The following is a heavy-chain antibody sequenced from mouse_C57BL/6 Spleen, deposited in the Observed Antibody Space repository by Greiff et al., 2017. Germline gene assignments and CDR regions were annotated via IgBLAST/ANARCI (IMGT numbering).Heavy chain of an antibody. CDR1: GYSFTGYY. CDR2: INPSTGGT. Sequence: EVQLQQSGPELVKPGASVKISCKASGYSFTGYYMNWVKQSPEKSLEWIGEINPSTGGTTYNQKFKAKATLTVDKSSSTAYMQLKSLTSEDSAVXYCARSEVTTGPYYFDYWGQGTTLTVSS. J-gene: IGHJ2*01. V-gene: IGHV1-42*01. D-gene: IGHD2-2*01. CDR3: ARSEVTTGPYYFDY.